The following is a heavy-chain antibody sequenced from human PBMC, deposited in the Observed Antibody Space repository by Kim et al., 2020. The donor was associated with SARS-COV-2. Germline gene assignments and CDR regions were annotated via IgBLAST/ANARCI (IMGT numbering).Heavy chain of an antibody. V-gene: IGHV4-31*03. CDR3: ARGLRSGWYEGDWFDP. J-gene: IGHJ5*02. CDR1: GGSISSGGYY. Sequence: SETLSLTCTVSGGSISSGGYYWSWIRQHPGKGLEWIGYIYYSGSTYYNPSLKSRVTISVDTSKNQFSLKLSSVTAADTAVYYCARGLRSGWYEGDWFDPWGQGTLVTVSS. CDR2: IYYSGST. D-gene: IGHD6-19*01.